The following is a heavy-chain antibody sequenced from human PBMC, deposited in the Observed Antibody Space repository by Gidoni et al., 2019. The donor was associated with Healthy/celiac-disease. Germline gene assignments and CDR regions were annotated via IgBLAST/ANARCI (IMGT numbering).Heavy chain of an antibody. V-gene: IGHV1-2*02. CDR2: TNPNSGGT. D-gene: IGHD6-19*01. CDR1: GYTFTGHY. CDR3: ARALIAVAGQDGY. Sequence: QVQLVQSGAEVKKPGASVKVSCMASGYTFTGHYIHWVRQAPGQGLEWMGWTNPNSGGTNYAQKMQGRVTMTRDTSISTAYMELSRLRSDETAVYYCARALIAVAGQDGYWGQGTLVTVSS. J-gene: IGHJ4*02.